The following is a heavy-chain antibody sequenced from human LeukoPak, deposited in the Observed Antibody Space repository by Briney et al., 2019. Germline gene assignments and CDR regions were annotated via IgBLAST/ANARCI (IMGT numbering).Heavy chain of an antibody. CDR2: IKQDGSEK. Sequence: TGGSLRLSCAASGFTFGSYWMSWVRQAPGKGLEWVANIKQDGSEKYYVDSVKGRFTISRDNAKNSLYLQMNSLRAEDTAVYYCARGYSSGWYYHYYYYMDVWGKGTTVTVSS. CDR3: ARGYSSGWYYHYYYYMDV. J-gene: IGHJ6*03. CDR1: GFTFGSYW. D-gene: IGHD6-19*01. V-gene: IGHV3-7*01.